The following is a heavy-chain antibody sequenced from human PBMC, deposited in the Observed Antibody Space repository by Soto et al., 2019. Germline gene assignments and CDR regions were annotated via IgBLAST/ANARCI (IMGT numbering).Heavy chain of an antibody. V-gene: IGHV3-53*01. CDR2: INSGGST. CDR3: ARESEDLTSNFDY. CDR1: GLSVGSNY. J-gene: IGHJ4*02. Sequence: GGSLRLSCAASGLSVGSNYMIWVRQTPGIGLQWVSVINSGGSTDYADSVKGRFTISRDNAKNSLYLEMNSLRAEDTAVYYCARESEDLTSNFDYWGQGTLVTVSS.